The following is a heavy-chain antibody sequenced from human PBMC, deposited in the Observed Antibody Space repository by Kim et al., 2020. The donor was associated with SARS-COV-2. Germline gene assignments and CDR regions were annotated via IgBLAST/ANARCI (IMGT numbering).Heavy chain of an antibody. V-gene: IGHV3-11*01. CDR3: ATRGATIYPPLFDY. Sequence: DSVKGRFTISRDNAKNSLYLQMNSLRAEDTAVYYCATRGATIYPPLFDYWGQGTLVTVSS. D-gene: IGHD1-26*01. J-gene: IGHJ4*02.